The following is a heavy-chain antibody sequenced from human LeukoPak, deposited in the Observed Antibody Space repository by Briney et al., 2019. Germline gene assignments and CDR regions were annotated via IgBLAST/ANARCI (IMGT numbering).Heavy chain of an antibody. D-gene: IGHD3-22*01. CDR3: AKDMVRHSSGYYSFDY. CDR1: GFTFDDYA. Sequence: GRSLRLSCAASGFTFDDYAMHWVRQAPGEGLEWVSGISWNSGSIGYADSVKGRFTISRDNAKNSLYLQMNSLRAEDMALYYCAKDMVRHSSGYYSFDYWGQGTLVTVSS. CDR2: ISWNSGSI. V-gene: IGHV3-9*03. J-gene: IGHJ4*02.